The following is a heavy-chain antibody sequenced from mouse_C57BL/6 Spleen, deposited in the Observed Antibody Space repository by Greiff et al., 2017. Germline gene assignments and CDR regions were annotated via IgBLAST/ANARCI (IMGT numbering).Heavy chain of an antibody. D-gene: IGHD1-1*01. Sequence: VQRVESGPELVKPGASVKISCKASGYSFTSYYIHWVKQRPGQGLEWIGWIYPGSGNTKYNEKFKGKATLTADTSSSTAYMQLSSLTSEDSAVYYCARGTTVVTGYWYFDGWGTGTTVTVSS. CDR1: GYSFTSYY. CDR3: ARGTTVVTGYWYFDG. CDR2: IYPGSGNT. V-gene: IGHV1-66*01. J-gene: IGHJ1*03.